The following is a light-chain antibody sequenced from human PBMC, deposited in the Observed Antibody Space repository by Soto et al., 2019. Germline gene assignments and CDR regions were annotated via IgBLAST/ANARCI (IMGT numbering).Light chain of an antibody. J-gene: IGKJ4*01. CDR2: AAS. Sequence: DIPMTQSPSSLSASVGDRVTITSRASEGISNYLAWYQQIPGKVPKLLISAASTLQSGVPSRFSGSGSGTDFTLTISSLQPEDVATYYCEKYTTVPAFGGGTKVEIK. V-gene: IGKV1-27*01. CDR1: EGISNY. CDR3: EKYTTVPA.